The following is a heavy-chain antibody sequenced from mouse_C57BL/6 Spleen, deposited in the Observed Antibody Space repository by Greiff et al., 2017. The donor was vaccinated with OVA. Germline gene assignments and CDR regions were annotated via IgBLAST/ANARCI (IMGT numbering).Heavy chain of an antibody. V-gene: IGHV5-9-1*02. CDR2: ISSGGDYI. CDR1: GFTFSSYA. Sequence: EVQGVESGEGLVKPGGSLKLSCAASGFTFSSYAMSWVRQTPEKRLEWVAYISSGGDYIYYADTVKGRFTISRDNARNTLYLQMSSLKSEDTAMYYCTRDHGYNAMDYWGQGTSVTVSS. J-gene: IGHJ4*01. CDR3: TRDHGYNAMDY.